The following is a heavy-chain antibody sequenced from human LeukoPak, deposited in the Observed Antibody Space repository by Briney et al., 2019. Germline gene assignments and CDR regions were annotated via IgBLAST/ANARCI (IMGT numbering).Heavy chain of an antibody. CDR1: GGSISSYY. Sequence: SETLSLTCTVSGGSISSYYWSWIRQPPGKGLEWIGYIYYSGSTNYNPSLKSRVPISVDTSKDQFARNLSSVTAPVSAVYYCARGLGYCSSTSCSNFDYWGQGTLVTVSS. J-gene: IGHJ4*02. CDR2: IYYSGST. D-gene: IGHD2-2*01. V-gene: IGHV4-59*01. CDR3: ARGLGYCSSTSCSNFDY.